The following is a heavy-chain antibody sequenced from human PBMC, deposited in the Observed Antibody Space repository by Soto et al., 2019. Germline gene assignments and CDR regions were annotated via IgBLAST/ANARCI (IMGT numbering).Heavy chain of an antibody. CDR2: IHYSGST. CDR1: GVSITSHY. D-gene: IGHD3-16*01. J-gene: IGHJ4*02. Sequence: QVQLLESGPGLVKPSETLSLTCTVSGVSITSHYWTWIRQPPGKGLEWIGNIHYSGSTNYSPSLKGRVIISVDTSENQSSLKLSSVTTADTAVYYCTVGGAGHPFDYWGQGTLVTVSS. V-gene: IGHV4-59*11. CDR3: TVGGAGHPFDY.